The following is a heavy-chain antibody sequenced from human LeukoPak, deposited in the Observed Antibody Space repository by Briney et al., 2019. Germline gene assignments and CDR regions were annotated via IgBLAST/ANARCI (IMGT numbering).Heavy chain of an antibody. Sequence: GGSLRLSCAASGFPFSDHWMSWVRQAPGKGLEWVTTINQDGRERYFVDSVKGRFTISRDNAKNSLNLQMSSLRAEDTAVYYCAKGAHNHAWGPIDYWGQGALVTVSS. D-gene: IGHD7-27*01. CDR1: GFPFSDHW. J-gene: IGHJ4*02. V-gene: IGHV3-7*05. CDR2: INQDGRER. CDR3: AKGAHNHAWGPIDY.